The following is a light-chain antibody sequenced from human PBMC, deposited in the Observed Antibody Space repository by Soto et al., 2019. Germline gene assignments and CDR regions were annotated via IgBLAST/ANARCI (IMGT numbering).Light chain of an antibody. CDR1: RNIYNY. CDR3: QSTYDTPA. Sequence: DLQMTQSPSSLSASVGDRVTITCRASRNIYNYLHWYQQKPGKAPTLLISSASSLHGGVPSRFRGSGSEADYTLTITSLQPYDAAIYYWQSTYDTPAFGGGTKVEIK. J-gene: IGKJ4*01. CDR2: SAS. V-gene: IGKV1-39*02.